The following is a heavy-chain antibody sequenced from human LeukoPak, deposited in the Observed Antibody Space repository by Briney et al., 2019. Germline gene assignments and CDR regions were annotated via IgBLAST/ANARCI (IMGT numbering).Heavy chain of an antibody. CDR1: GYSFTRYC. D-gene: IGHD2-8*01. V-gene: IGHV5-51*01. CDR3: ARLAGYCTNGVCHTDAFDI. CDR2: NYPGDSDT. J-gene: IGHJ3*02. Sequence: ESLKISSKASGYSFTRYCIGCLRHLPPKDLEWMGVNYPGDSDTRYSTSFQGQVTISADKSISTAYLQWSSLKASDTAMYYCARLAGYCTNGVCHTDAFDIWGQGTMVTVSS.